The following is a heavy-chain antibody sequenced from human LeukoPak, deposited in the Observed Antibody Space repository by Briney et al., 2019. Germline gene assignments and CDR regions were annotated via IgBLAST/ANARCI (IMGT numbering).Heavy chain of an antibody. CDR2: ISSGGTIT. CDR1: RFNFSDHY. CDR3: ARHHEYERNSYGMDA. Sequence: GGSLRLSCVASRFNFSDHYMSWIRQAPGKGLEWVSYISSGGTITCHADSAKGRFTVSRDNAKKSLYLQMNSLRGEDTAVYYCARHHEYERNSYGMDAWGQGTTVTVSS. D-gene: IGHD3-16*01. V-gene: IGHV3-11*01. J-gene: IGHJ6*02.